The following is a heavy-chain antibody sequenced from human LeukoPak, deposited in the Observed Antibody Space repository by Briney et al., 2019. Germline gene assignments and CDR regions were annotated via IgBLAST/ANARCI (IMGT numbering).Heavy chain of an antibody. J-gene: IGHJ4*02. CDR2: ISYDGNSK. Sequence: GGSLRLSCTASGFSFSTYTMHWVRQAPGKGLEWVAVISYDGNSKYYADSVKDRFTLSRDNSQNTLYLQMNSLRAEDTAIYYCVADFDYWGQGTLVTVSS. CDR1: GFSFSTYT. D-gene: IGHD6-19*01. CDR3: VADFDY. V-gene: IGHV3-30-3*01.